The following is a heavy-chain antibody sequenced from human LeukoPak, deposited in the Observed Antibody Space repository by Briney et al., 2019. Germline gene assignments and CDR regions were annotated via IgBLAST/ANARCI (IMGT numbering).Heavy chain of an antibody. CDR2: INSDGGST. CDR3: ARRIQGMAPYYFDY. Sequence: GGSLRLSCTASGFTFSSYWMHWVRQAPGKGLVWVSRINSDGGSTSYADSVKGRFTISRDNAKNTLYLQMNSMRAEYTAVYYCARRIQGMAPYYFDYWGQGTLVTASP. CDR1: GFTFSSYW. V-gene: IGHV3-74*01. D-gene: IGHD5-24*01. J-gene: IGHJ4*02.